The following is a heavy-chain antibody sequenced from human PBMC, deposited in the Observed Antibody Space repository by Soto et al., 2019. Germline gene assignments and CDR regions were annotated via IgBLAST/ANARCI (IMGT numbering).Heavy chain of an antibody. CDR2: IDRDGSST. D-gene: IGHD2-15*01. Sequence: EVQLVESGGGLVQPGGSLRLSCAASGFTFSNYWMHWVRQAPGKGLVWVSRIDRDGSSTNYADSVKGRFTISRDNVKNTLSLHMNSLRPEDTAVYYCTRGVVFDYWGQGTLVTVSS. CDR1: GFTFSNYW. CDR3: TRGVVFDY. J-gene: IGHJ4*02. V-gene: IGHV3-74*01.